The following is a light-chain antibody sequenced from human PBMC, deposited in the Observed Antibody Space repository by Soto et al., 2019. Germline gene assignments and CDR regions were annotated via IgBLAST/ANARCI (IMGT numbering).Light chain of an antibody. V-gene: IGKV2-28*01. CDR2: LGS. J-gene: IGKJ2*01. CDR1: QSLLHSNGYNY. CDR3: MQALQTPNT. Sequence: DIVMTQSPLSLPVTPGEPASISCRSSQSLLHSNGYNYLDWYLQKPGQSPQLLIYLGSNRASGVPGRFSGSGSGTDFTLKISRVEAEDVGVYYCMQALQTPNTFGQGTKLESK.